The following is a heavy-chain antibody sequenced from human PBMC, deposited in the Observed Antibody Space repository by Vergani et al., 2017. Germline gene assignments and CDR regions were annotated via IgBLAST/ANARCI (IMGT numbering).Heavy chain of an antibody. CDR3: ATKRGGTPGCQRGYFRE. CDR1: GFTSSYYV. J-gene: IGHJ1*01. V-gene: IGHV3-30*03. CDR2: IPYDGTQK. D-gene: IGHD1-26*01. Sequence: QVHLVESGGGVVQPGRSLRLSCVVSGFTSSYYVMHWVRQAPGKGLEWVAVIPYDGTQKYYADSVKGRFTISRDNSKSTLDLQMNSLRTEDTGVYYCATKRGGTPGCQRGYFREWGQGTLVTVSS.